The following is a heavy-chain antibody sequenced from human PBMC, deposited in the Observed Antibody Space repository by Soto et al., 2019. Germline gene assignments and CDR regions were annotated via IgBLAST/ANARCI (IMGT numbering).Heavy chain of an antibody. D-gene: IGHD6-13*01. Sequence: LRLSCAASGFTFSSYAMSWVRQTPGKGLGWVSAISASGGSTNYADSVKGRFTISRDNSKNTLYLQMNSLRVEDTAVYYCAKDPAATGPYNWFDPWGQGTLVTVSS. CDR3: AKDPAATGPYNWFDP. J-gene: IGHJ5*02. CDR2: ISASGGST. CDR1: GFTFSSYA. V-gene: IGHV3-23*01.